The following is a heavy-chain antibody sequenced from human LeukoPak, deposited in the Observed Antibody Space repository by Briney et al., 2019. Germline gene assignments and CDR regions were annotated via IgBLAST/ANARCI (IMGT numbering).Heavy chain of an antibody. CDR1: GYSFATYW. Sequence: GESLQISCKGSGYSFATYWIAWVRQMPGKGLEWMGIIYPDDSDTRYSPSFQGQVTMSADKSISTAYLQWSSLEASDTAMYYCARHRTTYYYDYWGQGTLVTVSS. CDR3: ARHRTTYYYDY. J-gene: IGHJ4*02. D-gene: IGHD1-14*01. CDR2: IYPDDSDT. V-gene: IGHV5-51*01.